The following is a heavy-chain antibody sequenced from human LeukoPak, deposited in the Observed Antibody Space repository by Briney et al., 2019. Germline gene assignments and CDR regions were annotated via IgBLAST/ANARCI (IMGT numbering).Heavy chain of an antibody. D-gene: IGHD4-17*01. J-gene: IGHJ4*02. CDR1: GFVVSTHY. CDR3: AKGGYDYAEYVDY. Sequence: GGSLRLSCGASGFVVSTHYMTWVRQAPGKGLEWVAFIFSGGSRYYADSVKGRLSLSRDNSKNTLNLQMNSLRAEDTAVYYCAKGGYDYAEYVDYWGRGTLVTVSS. V-gene: IGHV3-66*01. CDR2: IFSGGSR.